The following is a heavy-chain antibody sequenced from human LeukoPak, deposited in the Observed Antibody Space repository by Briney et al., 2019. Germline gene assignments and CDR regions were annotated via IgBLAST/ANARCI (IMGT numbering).Heavy chain of an antibody. Sequence: GESLKISCKGSENSFTNYWIVWVRKIPGKGLEWMGIIYPGDSDTRYSPSFQGHVTISADASISTAYLQWSSLKASDTAMYYCARHYLYSRSDYWGQGTLVTVS. CDR2: IYPGDSDT. D-gene: IGHD2-15*01. V-gene: IGHV5-51*01. CDR1: ENSFTNYW. J-gene: IGHJ4*02. CDR3: ARHYLYSRSDY.